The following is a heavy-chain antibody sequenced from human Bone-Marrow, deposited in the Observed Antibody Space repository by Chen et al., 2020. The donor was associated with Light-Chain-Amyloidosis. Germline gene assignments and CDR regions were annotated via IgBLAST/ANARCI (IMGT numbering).Heavy chain of an antibody. V-gene: IGHV3-21*01. CDR1: GFTFSSHD. J-gene: IGHJ5*02. Sequence: EVQLVESGGGVVEPGESLRLFCAASGFTFSSHDMNWVRQAPGRVLEWVASMSGSSSYIYYADSVKGRFTISRHNAKNSLYLEMNGLRADDTAVYFCVRGSANVAGTAWFDTWGQGNLVTVSS. CDR3: VRGSANVAGTAWFDT. D-gene: IGHD6-19*01. CDR2: MSGSSSYI.